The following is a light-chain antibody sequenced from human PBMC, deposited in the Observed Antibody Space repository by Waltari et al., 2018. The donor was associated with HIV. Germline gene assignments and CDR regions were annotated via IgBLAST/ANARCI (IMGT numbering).Light chain of an antibody. Sequence: QSLLTQPPSASGTPGQRVTISCSGSSSNIGSNFVYWYQPLPGTAPKLLIYRNNQRPSGVPDRFSGSKSGTSASLAISGLRSEDEADFYCAAWDDSLSGKWVFGVGTKLTVL. CDR2: RNN. CDR1: SSNIGSNF. J-gene: IGLJ3*02. CDR3: AAWDDSLSGKWV. V-gene: IGLV1-47*01.